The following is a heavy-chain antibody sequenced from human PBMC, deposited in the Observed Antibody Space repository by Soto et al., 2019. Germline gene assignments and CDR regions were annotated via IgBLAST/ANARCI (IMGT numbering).Heavy chain of an antibody. Sequence: PGGSLRLSCAASGFTFSSYGMHWVRQAPGKGLEWVAVISYDGSNKYYADSVKGRFTISRDNSKNTLYLQMNSLRAEGTAVYYCAKDRATVLDYWGQGTLVTVSS. D-gene: IGHD4-17*01. V-gene: IGHV3-30*18. J-gene: IGHJ4*02. CDR3: AKDRATVLDY. CDR1: GFTFSSYG. CDR2: ISYDGSNK.